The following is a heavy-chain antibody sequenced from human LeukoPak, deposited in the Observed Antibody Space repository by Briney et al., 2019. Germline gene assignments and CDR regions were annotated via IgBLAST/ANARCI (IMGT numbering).Heavy chain of an antibody. Sequence: GGSLRLSCSASGFPFSPYRMHWVRQAPGKGLVWVSRLESGGSSTAYADSVKGRFTISRDNAENTVYLQMDSLRVKDTAVYYCASLGSRDASKGGDFWGQGTLVTVSS. D-gene: IGHD5-24*01. J-gene: IGHJ4*02. CDR3: ASLGSRDASKGGDF. CDR1: GFPFSPYR. CDR2: LESGGSST. V-gene: IGHV3-74*01.